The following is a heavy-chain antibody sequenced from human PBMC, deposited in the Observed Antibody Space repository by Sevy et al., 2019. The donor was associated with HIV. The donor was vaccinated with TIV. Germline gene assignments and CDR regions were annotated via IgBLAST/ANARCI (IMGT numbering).Heavy chain of an antibody. CDR3: AREVYDSSGYYYAKNYNAFDI. CDR1: GFTFSSYS. CDR2: ISSSSSYI. Sequence: GGSPRLSCAASGFTFSSYSMNWVRQAPGKGLEWVSSISSSSSYIYYADSVKGRFTISRDNAKNSLYLQMNSLRAEDTAVYYCAREVYDSSGYYYAKNYNAFDIWGQGTMVTVSS. D-gene: IGHD3-22*01. V-gene: IGHV3-21*01. J-gene: IGHJ3*02.